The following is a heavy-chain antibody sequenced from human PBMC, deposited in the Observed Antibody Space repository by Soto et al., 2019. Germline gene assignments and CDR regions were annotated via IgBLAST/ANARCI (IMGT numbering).Heavy chain of an antibody. CDR2: IYYTGST. CDR1: GGSINNHY. Sequence: QVHLQESGPGLVKPSETLSLTCTVSGGSINNHYWSWIRQPPEKGLEWIGYIYYTGSTNYNPSLKSRVTMSVDTSKNPFSLNLTSLTAADTAIYYCARANWYSEYWGQGTLVTVSS. D-gene: IGHD7-27*01. CDR3: ARANWYSEY. V-gene: IGHV4-59*11. J-gene: IGHJ4*02.